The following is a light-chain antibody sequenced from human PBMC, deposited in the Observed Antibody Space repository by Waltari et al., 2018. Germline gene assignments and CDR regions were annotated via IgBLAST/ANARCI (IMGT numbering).Light chain of an antibody. CDR1: QGINNY. Sequence: DIQMTQSPSSLSASVGDRVTITCRASQGINNYLAWYQQRAGKAPKVLIYAASILQSGVPSRFSGSGSGTDFTLTISSLQPEDVATYYCPKCFSAPYTFGQGTKLEI. CDR2: AAS. J-gene: IGKJ2*01. V-gene: IGKV1-27*01. CDR3: PKCFSAPYT.